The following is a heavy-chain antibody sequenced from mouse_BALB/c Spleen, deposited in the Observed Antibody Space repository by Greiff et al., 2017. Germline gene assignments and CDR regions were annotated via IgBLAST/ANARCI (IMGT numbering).Heavy chain of an antibody. J-gene: IGHJ2*01. V-gene: IGHV5-9-4*01. Sequence: EVNVVESGGGLVKPGGSLKLSCAASGFTFSSYAMSWVRQSPEKRLEWVAEISSGGSYTYYPDTVTGRFTISRDNAKNTLYLEMSSLRSEDTAMYYCARVGGPYYFDYGGQGTTLTVSA. CDR3: ARVGGPYYFDY. CDR1: GFTFSSYA. CDR2: ISSGGSYT.